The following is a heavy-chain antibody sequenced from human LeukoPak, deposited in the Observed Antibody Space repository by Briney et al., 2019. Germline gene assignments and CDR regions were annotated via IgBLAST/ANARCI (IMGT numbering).Heavy chain of an antibody. CDR2: IYSSGNT. CDR1: GASISSSNYN. D-gene: IGHD3-16*01. CDR3: ARRGGSSMITFGGGNFDY. J-gene: IGHJ4*02. V-gene: IGHV4-39*07. Sequence: SETLSLTCAVSGASISSSNYNWGWVRQARGKGREWIVNIYSSGNTYDNAWVKRRFTITVDTAKNQCSLKLSSVTAADTAVYYCARRGGSSMITFGGGNFDYWGQGTLVPVSS.